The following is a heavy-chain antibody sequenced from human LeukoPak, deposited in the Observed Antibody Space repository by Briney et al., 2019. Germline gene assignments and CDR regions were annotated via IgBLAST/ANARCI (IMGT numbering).Heavy chain of an antibody. J-gene: IGHJ4*02. CDR1: GYTFTSYA. D-gene: IGHD1-14*01. Sequence: ASVKVSCKASGYTFTSYAMHWVRQAPGQRLEWMGWISAYNGNTNYAQKLQGRVTMTTDTSTSTAYMELRSLRSDDTAVYYCARSEANDLSLDYWGQGTLVTVSS. V-gene: IGHV1-18*01. CDR2: ISAYNGNT. CDR3: ARSEANDLSLDY.